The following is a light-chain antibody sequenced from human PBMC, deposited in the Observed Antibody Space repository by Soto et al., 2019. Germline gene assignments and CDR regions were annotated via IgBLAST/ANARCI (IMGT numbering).Light chain of an antibody. Sequence: DIQLTQSPSFLSASVGDRVTITCRASQGISSYLAWYQQKPGKAPKLLIYAASTLQSGVPSRFSGSGSGTEFSLTGSRLQLEDFATYYCQQLNSYPYTFGPGNKVYI. CDR1: QGISSY. V-gene: IGKV1-9*01. CDR3: QQLNSYPYT. CDR2: AAS. J-gene: IGKJ3*01.